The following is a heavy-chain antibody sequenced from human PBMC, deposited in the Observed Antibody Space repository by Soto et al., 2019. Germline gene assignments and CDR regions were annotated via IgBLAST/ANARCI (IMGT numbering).Heavy chain of an antibody. CDR2: IYPGDADT. CDR3: ARGGYRNGWTFDY. V-gene: IGHV5-51*03. J-gene: IGHJ4*02. CDR1: GYTFSNEW. D-gene: IGHD6-19*01. Sequence: EVQLVQSGAEVKKPGESLKISCEGSGYTFSNEWIGWVRQMPGKGLEWMGVIYPGDADTRYSPSFQGQVTISADKSISTAYLQWGSLRASDTAMYFCARGGYRNGWTFDYWGQGTLVTVSS.